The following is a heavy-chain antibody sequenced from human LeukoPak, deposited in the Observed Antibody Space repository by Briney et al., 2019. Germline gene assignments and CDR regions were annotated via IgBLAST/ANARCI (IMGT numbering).Heavy chain of an antibody. CDR1: GFSLTTTGVG. CDR2: SYWNNDK. J-gene: IGHJ4*02. Sequence: SSPTLVNPTQTLTLTCTFSGFSLTTTGVGVAWIRQPPGKAREWLAVSYWNNDKSYSPSLKSRLTITKDTSKNQVVLKMTNMEPVDTATYYCAHKGRGSGSYNMWGQGTLVTVSS. CDR3: AHKGRGSGSYNM. D-gene: IGHD3-10*01. V-gene: IGHV2-5*01.